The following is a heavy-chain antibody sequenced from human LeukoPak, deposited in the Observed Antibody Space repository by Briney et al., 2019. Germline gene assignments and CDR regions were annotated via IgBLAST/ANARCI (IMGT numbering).Heavy chain of an antibody. CDR3: ARVPLELWFGEWYYYYMDV. CDR1: GYTFTSYD. CDR2: MNPNSGNT. Sequence: ASVKVSCKASGYTFTSYDINWVRQATGQGLEWMGWMNPNSGNTGYAQKFQGRVTMTRNTSISTAYMELGSLRSEDTAVYYCARVPLELWFGEWYYYYMDVWGKGTTVTISS. V-gene: IGHV1-8*01. J-gene: IGHJ6*03. D-gene: IGHD3-10*01.